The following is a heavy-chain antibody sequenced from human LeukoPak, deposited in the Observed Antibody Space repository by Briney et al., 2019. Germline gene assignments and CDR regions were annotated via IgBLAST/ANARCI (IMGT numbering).Heavy chain of an antibody. D-gene: IGHD5-24*01. CDR3: ARDRYGDGFAHFDY. V-gene: IGHV1-2*02. CDR1: GYTFTSYA. CDR2: ITPSGGT. Sequence: ASVKVSCKASGYTFTSYAMHWVRQAPGQGLEWMGWITPSGGTNYSQKFQGRVAITRDTSITTAYMDLSRLTSDDTAVYYCARDRYGDGFAHFDYWGQGALVTVSS. J-gene: IGHJ4*02.